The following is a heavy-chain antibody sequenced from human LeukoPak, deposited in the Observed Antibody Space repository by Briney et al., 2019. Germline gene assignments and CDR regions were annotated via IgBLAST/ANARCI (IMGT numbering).Heavy chain of an antibody. V-gene: IGHV3-21*01. J-gene: IGHJ4*02. CDR3: ARDRDHDY. Sequence: GGPLTLFCAASGFTFSSYSMKWLRQAPGKGLEWVSSISSSSSYIYYADSVKGRFTISRDNAKNSLYLQMNSLRAEDTAVYYCARDRDHDYWGQGTLVTVSS. CDR2: ISSSSSYI. D-gene: IGHD3-10*01. CDR1: GFTFSSYS.